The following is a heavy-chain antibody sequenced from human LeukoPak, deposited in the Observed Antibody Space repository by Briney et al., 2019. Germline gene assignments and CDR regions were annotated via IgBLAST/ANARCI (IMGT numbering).Heavy chain of an antibody. CDR3: ARGDSRGYYYFDY. D-gene: IGHD3-22*01. V-gene: IGHV5-51*01. CDR2: IYPDDSDT. Sequence: GESLKISCKGSGYSFATYWIGWVRRMPGKDLQWLGIIYPDDSDTRYSPSFQGQVTISADKSISTAFLQWSSLKASDTAMYYCARGDSRGYYYFDYWGQGILVTVSS. CDR1: GYSFATYW. J-gene: IGHJ4*02.